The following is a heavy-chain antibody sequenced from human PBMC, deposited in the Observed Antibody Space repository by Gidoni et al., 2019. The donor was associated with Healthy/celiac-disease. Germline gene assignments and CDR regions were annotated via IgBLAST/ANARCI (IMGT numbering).Heavy chain of an antibody. D-gene: IGHD3-22*01. V-gene: IGHV3-48*02. CDR3: ARGAHSSGRGGSAYFDY. CDR2: ISSSSSTI. Sequence: EVQLVESGGGLVQPGGSLRLSCAASGFTFRSYSMNWVRQAPGKGLEWVSYISSSSSTIYYADSVKGRFTISRDNAKNSLYLQMNSLRDEDTAVYYCARGAHSSGRGGSAYFDYWGQGTLVTVSS. J-gene: IGHJ4*02. CDR1: GFTFRSYS.